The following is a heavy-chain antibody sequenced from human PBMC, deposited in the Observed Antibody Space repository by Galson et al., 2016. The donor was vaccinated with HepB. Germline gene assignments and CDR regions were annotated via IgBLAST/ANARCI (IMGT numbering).Heavy chain of an antibody. CDR2: IIPIFATP. J-gene: IGHJ4*02. CDR1: GGTFNNYV. D-gene: IGHD3-22*01. CDR3: ARDDVFHSHYSRLYYYPFDY. V-gene: IGHV1-69*13. Sequence: SVKVSCKASGGTFNNYVISWVRQAPGQGLEWMGAIIPIFATPNYAQKFQGRVTITADESTSTAYMELSSLKPEDTAVYYCARDDVFHSHYSRLYYYPFDYWGQGTLVTVSS.